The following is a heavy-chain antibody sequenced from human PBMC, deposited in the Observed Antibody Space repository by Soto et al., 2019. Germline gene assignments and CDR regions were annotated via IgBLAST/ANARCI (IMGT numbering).Heavy chain of an antibody. D-gene: IGHD5-18*01. CDR2: ISSSSSYI. CDR1: GFTFSSYS. J-gene: IGHJ6*02. V-gene: IGHV3-21*01. Sequence: GGSLRLSCAACGFTFSSYSMNWVRQAPGKGLEWVSSISSSSSYIYYADSVKGRFTISRDNAKNSLYLQMNSLRAEDTAVYYCAREDTAMVTRYYYYGMDVWGQGTTVTVSS. CDR3: AREDTAMVTRYYYYGMDV.